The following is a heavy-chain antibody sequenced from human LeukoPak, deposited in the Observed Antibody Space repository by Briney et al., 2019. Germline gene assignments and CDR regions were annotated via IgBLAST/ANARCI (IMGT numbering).Heavy chain of an antibody. V-gene: IGHV3-21*01. J-gene: IGHJ4*02. D-gene: IGHD2-2*01. Sequence: PGGSLRLSCAASGFPLSGYSMNWVRQAPGKGLEWVSSITGSTNYIYYADSVKGRFTISRENAKNSLYLQMNSLRAEDTAVYYCARVGYCSSSTCRNYFDYWGQGTLVTVSS. CDR1: GFPLSGYS. CDR3: ARVGYCSSSTCRNYFDY. CDR2: ITGSTNYI.